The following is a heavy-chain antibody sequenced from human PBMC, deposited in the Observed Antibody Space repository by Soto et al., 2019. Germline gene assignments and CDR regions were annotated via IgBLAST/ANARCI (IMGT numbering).Heavy chain of an antibody. J-gene: IGHJ4*02. Sequence: QVQLVESGGGVVQPGRSLRLSCAASGFTFSSYAMHWVRQAPGKGLEWVAVISYDGSNKYYADSVKGRFTISRENSKNTLYLQMNGLRAEDTAVYYCATDYTGYDSSGYAFDYWGQGTLVTVSS. CDR2: ISYDGSNK. CDR1: GFTFSSYA. V-gene: IGHV3-30-3*01. CDR3: ATDYTGYDSSGYAFDY. D-gene: IGHD3-22*01.